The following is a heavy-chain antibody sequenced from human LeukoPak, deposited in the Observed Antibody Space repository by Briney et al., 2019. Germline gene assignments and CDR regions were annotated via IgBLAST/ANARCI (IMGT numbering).Heavy chain of an antibody. V-gene: IGHV1-8*01. CDR2: MNPNSGNT. CDR1: GYTFTSYD. J-gene: IGHJ5*02. D-gene: IGHD3-22*01. CDR3: ARSVSSGYYYNWFDP. Sequence: ASVKVSCKASGYTFTSYDINWVRQATGQGLEWMGWMNPNSGNTGYAQKFQGRVTMTRNTSISTAYMELSSLRPEDTAVYYCARSVSSGYYYNWFDPWGQGTLVTVSS.